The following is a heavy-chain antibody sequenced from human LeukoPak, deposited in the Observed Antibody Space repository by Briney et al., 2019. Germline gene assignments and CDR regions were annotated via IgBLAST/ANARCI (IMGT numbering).Heavy chain of an antibody. Sequence: GGSLILSCAASGFTFSSYSMNWVRQAPGKGLEWVSSISSGSSTIYYADSVKGRFTISRDNAKNSLCLQMNSLRDEDTAVYYCARENIVVVTAIRDAFDIWGQGTMVTVSS. D-gene: IGHD2-21*02. J-gene: IGHJ3*02. CDR2: ISSGSSTI. CDR3: ARENIVVVTAIRDAFDI. V-gene: IGHV3-48*02. CDR1: GFTFSSYS.